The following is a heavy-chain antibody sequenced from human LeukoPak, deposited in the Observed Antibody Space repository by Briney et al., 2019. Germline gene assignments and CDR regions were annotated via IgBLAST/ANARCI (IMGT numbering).Heavy chain of an antibody. Sequence: GSLRLSCAASGFTVSSNYMSWVRQAPGKGLEWGSVIYSGGSTYYADSVKGRFTISRDNSKNTLYLQMNSLRAEDTAVYYCARVDDSSGYYYLGAFDIWGQGTMVTVSS. CDR3: ARVDDSSGYYYLGAFDI. D-gene: IGHD3-22*01. CDR1: GFTVSSNY. CDR2: IYSGGST. V-gene: IGHV3-53*01. J-gene: IGHJ3*02.